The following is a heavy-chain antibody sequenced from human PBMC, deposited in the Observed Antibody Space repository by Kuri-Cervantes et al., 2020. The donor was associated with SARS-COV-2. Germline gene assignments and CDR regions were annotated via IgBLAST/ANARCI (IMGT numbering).Heavy chain of an antibody. D-gene: IGHD4-11*01. J-gene: IGHJ4*02. CDR2: ISYDGSNK. CDR1: GFTFSGHW. CDR3: AKGVYDYSNYDY. Sequence: GGSLRLSCAASGFTFSGHWIHWVRQAPGKGLEWVAVISYDGSNKYHADSVKGRFTISRDNSKNTLYLQMNSLRAEDTAVYYCAKGVYDYSNYDYWGQGTLVTVSS. V-gene: IGHV3-30*07.